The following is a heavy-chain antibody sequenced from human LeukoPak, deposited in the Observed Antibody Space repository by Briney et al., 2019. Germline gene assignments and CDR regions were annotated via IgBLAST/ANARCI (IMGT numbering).Heavy chain of an antibody. V-gene: IGHV3-23*01. CDR3: AKGIDIVATFFSYYYGMDV. CDR2: ISGSGGST. Sequence: GGSLRLSCAASGFTFSSYAMSWVRQAPGKGLEWVSAISGSGGSTYYADSVKGRFTISRDNSKNTLYLQMNSLRDDDTAVYYCAKGIDIVATFFSYYYGMDVWGQGTTVTVSS. D-gene: IGHD5-12*01. J-gene: IGHJ6*02. CDR1: GFTFSSYA.